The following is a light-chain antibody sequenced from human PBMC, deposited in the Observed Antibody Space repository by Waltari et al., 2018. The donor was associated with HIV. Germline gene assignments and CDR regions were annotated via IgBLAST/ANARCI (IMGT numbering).Light chain of an antibody. CDR1: SSHVGGYNY. Sequence: QSALTQPASVSGSPGQSITISCPGTSSHVGGYNYVSWYQQHPGKAPKLMIYDVSNRPSGVSNRFSGSKSGNTASLTISGLQAEDEADYYCSSYTSSSVVFGGGTKLTVL. J-gene: IGLJ2*01. CDR3: SSYTSSSVV. CDR2: DVS. V-gene: IGLV2-14*03.